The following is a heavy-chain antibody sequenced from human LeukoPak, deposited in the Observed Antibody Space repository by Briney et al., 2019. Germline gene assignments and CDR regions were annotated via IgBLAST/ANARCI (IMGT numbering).Heavy chain of an antibody. CDR1: GGSISSGSYY. V-gene: IGHV4-61*02. CDR2: IYTSGST. CDR3: AREDSSGYYHGIQH. Sequence: SETLSLTCTVSGGSISSGSYYWSWIRQPAGKGLEWIGRIYTSGSTNYNPSLKSRVTISVDTSKNQFSLKLSSVTAADTAVYYCAREDSSGYYHGIQHWGQGTLVTVSS. D-gene: IGHD3-22*01. J-gene: IGHJ1*01.